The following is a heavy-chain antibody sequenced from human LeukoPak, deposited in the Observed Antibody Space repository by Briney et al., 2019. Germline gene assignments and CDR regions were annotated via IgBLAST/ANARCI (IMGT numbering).Heavy chain of an antibody. CDR1: GFTFSSYA. D-gene: IGHD1-1*01. V-gene: IGHV3-23*01. J-gene: IGHJ6*02. CDR3: ATPLVDWNPHYYYYGMDV. Sequence: PGGSLRLSCAASGFTFSSYAMSWVRQAPGKGLEWVSGISGSGDSTYYADSVKGRFTISRGISKNTVYLQMNSLRAEDTAVYYCATPLVDWNPHYYYYGMDVWGQGTTVTVSS. CDR2: ISGSGDST.